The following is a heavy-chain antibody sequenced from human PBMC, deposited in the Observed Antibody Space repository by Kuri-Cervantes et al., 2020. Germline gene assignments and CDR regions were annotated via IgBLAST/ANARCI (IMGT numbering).Heavy chain of an antibody. J-gene: IGHJ6*02. Sequence: GGSLRLSCAASGFTVSSNYMSWVRQAPGKGLEWVSVIYSGGSTYYADSVKGRFTISRDNAKNSLYLQMNSLRDEDTAVYYCARLPYYYYGMDVWDQGTTVTVSS. V-gene: IGHV3-53*01. CDR1: GFTVSSNY. CDR3: ARLPYYYYGMDV. CDR2: IYSGGST.